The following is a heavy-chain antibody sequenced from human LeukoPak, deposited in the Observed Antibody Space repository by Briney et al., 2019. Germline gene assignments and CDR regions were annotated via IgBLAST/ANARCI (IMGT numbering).Heavy chain of an antibody. CDR2: ISSDGSYK. CDR3: ARQYISGQWYFDY. V-gene: IGHV3-30*04. J-gene: IGHJ4*02. CDR1: GFTFSSHA. Sequence: GRSLRLSCAASGFTFSSHALHWVRQAPGKGLEWVAVISSDGSYKYYADSVKGRFTISRDNSKNTLYLQMNSLIPEDTAVYYCARQYISGQWYFDYWGQGTLVNVSS. D-gene: IGHD5-18*01.